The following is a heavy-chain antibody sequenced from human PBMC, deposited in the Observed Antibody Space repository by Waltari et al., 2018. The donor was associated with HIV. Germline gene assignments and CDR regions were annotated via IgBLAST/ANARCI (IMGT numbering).Heavy chain of an antibody. CDR2: INHSGST. CDR1: GGPFSGYY. J-gene: IGHJ4*02. V-gene: IGHV4-34*01. CDR3: ARGQSVDTAMATTFDY. Sequence: QVQLQQWGAGLLKPSETLSLTCAVYGGPFSGYYWSWIRQPPGKALEWIGEINHSGSTNYNPSLKSRVTISVDTSKNQFSLKLSSVTAADTAVYYCARGQSVDTAMATTFDYWGQGTLVTVSS. D-gene: IGHD5-18*01.